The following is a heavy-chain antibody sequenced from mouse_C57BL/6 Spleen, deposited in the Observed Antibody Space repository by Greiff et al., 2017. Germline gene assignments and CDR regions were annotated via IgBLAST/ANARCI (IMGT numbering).Heavy chain of an antibody. CDR1: GYTFTSYW. Sequence: QVQLQQPGAELVKPGASVKLSCKASGYTFTSYWMHWVKQRPGRGLGWIGRIDPNSGGNKYNEKCKSKATLTVDKPSSTAYMQLSSLTSEDSAVYYCARWTTVVATDDYWGQGTTLTVSS. D-gene: IGHD1-1*01. J-gene: IGHJ2*01. CDR3: ARWTTVVATDDY. V-gene: IGHV1-72*01. CDR2: IDPNSGGN.